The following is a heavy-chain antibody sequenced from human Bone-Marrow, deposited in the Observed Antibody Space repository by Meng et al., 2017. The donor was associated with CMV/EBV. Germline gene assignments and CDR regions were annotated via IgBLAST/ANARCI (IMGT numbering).Heavy chain of an antibody. J-gene: IGHJ4*02. CDR2: ITTSGNTI. CDR3: VSFYSDSGWNPGGLDY. Sequence: SGFTFSNYYMGWIRQAPGKGLEWVAFITTSGNTIYYPDSIKGRFTISRDNARNSLYLQMNSLTPEDTAVYYCVSFYSDSGWNPGGLDYWGQGTLVTVSS. CDR1: GFTFSNYY. D-gene: IGHD6-19*01. V-gene: IGHV3-11*01.